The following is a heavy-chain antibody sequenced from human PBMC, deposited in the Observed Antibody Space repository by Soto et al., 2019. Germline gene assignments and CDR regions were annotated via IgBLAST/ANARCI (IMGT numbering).Heavy chain of an antibody. V-gene: IGHV1-18*01. CDR2: ISAYNGNT. CDR1: GYTFTSYG. J-gene: IGHJ4*02. D-gene: IGHD3-22*01. CDR3: ARDLPDYYDSSGDYYQRAKPFDY. Sequence: ASVKVSCKASGYTFTSYGISWVRQAPGQGLEWMGWISAYNGNTNYAQKLQGRVTMTTDTSTSTAYMELRSLRSDDTAVYYCARDLPDYYDSSGDYYQRAKPFDYWGQGTLVTVSS.